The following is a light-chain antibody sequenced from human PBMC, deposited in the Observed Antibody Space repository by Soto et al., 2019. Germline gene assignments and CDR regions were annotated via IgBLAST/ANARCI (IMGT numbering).Light chain of an antibody. J-gene: IGKJ1*01. Sequence: DIQMTQSPSSLSASVGDRVTITCRASQSISSYLNGYQQKPGKAPKLLIYAASSLQSGVPSRFSGRGSGTDITLTSSRRQPDEFATYCQQQSYSTPRTNGQGTKGENK. V-gene: IGKV1-39*01. CDR1: QSISSY. CDR3: QQSYSTPRT. CDR2: AAS.